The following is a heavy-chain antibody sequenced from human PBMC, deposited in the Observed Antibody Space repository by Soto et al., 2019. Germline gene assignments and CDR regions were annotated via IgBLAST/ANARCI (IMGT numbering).Heavy chain of an antibody. V-gene: IGHV1-46*01. CDR3: ARDGGSDENYYYYYAMDV. CDR1: GYTFTSYY. Sequence: ASVKVSCKASGYTFTSYYMHWVRQAPGQGLEWMGIINPSGGSTSYAQKFQGRVTMTRDTSTSTVYMELSSLRSEDTAVYYCARDGGSDENYYYYYAMDVSGQGTTLTVSS. D-gene: IGHD6-25*01. J-gene: IGHJ6*02. CDR2: INPSGGST.